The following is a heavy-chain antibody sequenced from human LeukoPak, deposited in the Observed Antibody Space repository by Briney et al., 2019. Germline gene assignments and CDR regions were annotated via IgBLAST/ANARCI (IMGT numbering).Heavy chain of an antibody. CDR1: TFTFSTYW. D-gene: IGHD6-13*01. J-gene: IGHJ4*02. CDR3: ARDPGSSSFDY. CDR2: INQDGSVK. V-gene: IGHV3-7*01. Sequence: GGSLRLSCAASTFTFSTYWMTWVRQAPGMGPESVANINQDGSVKNYVDSVKGRFTISRDNATNSLYLQMNSLRADDTAVYYCARDPGSSSFDYWGQGTLVTVPS.